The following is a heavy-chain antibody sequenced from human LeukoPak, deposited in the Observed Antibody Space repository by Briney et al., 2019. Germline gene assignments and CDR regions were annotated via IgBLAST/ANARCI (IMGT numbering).Heavy chain of an antibody. CDR2: INHGGST. CDR3: ARGRYVTTRGGAAAGFLDY. CDR1: GGSFSGHY. D-gene: IGHD6-13*01. Sequence: PSETLSLTCAVSGGSFSGHYWNWIRQPPGKGLEWVGEINHGGSTNYNPSLKSRVTISVDTSQNQFSLRLSSVTAADTAVYYCARGRYVTTRGGAAAGFLDYWGQGTLVTVS. J-gene: IGHJ4*02. V-gene: IGHV4-34*01.